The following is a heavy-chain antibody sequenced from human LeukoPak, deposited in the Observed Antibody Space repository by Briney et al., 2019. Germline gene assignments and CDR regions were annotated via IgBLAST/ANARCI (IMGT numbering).Heavy chain of an antibody. J-gene: IGHJ6*03. V-gene: IGHV5-51*01. CDR2: IYPGDSDT. Sequence: GASLKISFEGSGSRFTSYWIGWVRPMPGKGLGWMGIIYPGDSDTRYSPSFQGQVTISAAKSISTAYLQWSSLKASDTAMYYCARGPYYDFWSGYYYYMDVWGKGTTVTVSS. CDR3: ARGPYYDFWSGYYYYMDV. D-gene: IGHD3-3*01. CDR1: GSRFTSYW.